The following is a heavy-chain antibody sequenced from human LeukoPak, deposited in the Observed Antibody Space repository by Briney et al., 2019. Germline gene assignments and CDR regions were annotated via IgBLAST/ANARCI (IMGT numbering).Heavy chain of an antibody. J-gene: IGHJ4*02. Sequence: GGSLRLSCAASGFTFSSYAMSWVRQAPGKGLEWISNIRTTAEGAKYAYYADSVKGRVTISRDDGKNTLYLHMNSLRDDDTAVYYCATDQRYAFDYWGQGILVTVSS. V-gene: IGHV3-48*02. CDR2: IRTTAEGAKYA. CDR3: ATDQRYAFDY. CDR1: GFTFSSYA. D-gene: IGHD3-9*01.